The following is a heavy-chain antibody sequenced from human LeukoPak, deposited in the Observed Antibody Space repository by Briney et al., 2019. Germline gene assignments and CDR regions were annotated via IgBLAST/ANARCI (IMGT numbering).Heavy chain of an antibody. D-gene: IGHD6-19*01. CDR3: ARLRRAVAGLTPIDY. CDR2: ISSSSSYI. Sequence: PGGSLRLSCAASGFTFSSYSMNWVRQAPGKGLEWVSSISSSSSYIYYADSVKGRFTISRDNAKNSLYLQMNSLRAEDTAVYYCARLRRAVAGLTPIDYWGQGTLVTVSS. J-gene: IGHJ4*02. V-gene: IGHV3-21*01. CDR1: GFTFSSYS.